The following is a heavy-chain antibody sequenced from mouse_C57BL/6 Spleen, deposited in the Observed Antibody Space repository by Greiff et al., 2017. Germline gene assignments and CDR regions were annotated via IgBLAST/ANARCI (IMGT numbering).Heavy chain of an antibody. D-gene: IGHD1-1*01. CDR3: AHYGSSSYYYAMDY. Sequence: QVQLQQSGAELARPGASVKLSCKASGYTFTSYGISWVKQRTGQGLEWIGEIYPRSGNTYYNEKFKGKATLTADKSSSTAYMELRSLTSEDSAVYFCAHYGSSSYYYAMDYWGQGTSVTVSS. J-gene: IGHJ4*01. CDR2: IYPRSGNT. V-gene: IGHV1-81*01. CDR1: GYTFTSYG.